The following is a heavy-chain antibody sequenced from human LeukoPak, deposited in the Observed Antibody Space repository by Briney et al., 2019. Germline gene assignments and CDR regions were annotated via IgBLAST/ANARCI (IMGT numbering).Heavy chain of an antibody. J-gene: IGHJ6*02. V-gene: IGHV1-58*02. CDR2: IVVGSGNT. D-gene: IGHD3-10*01. CDR3: AASLAPGYGMDV. Sequence: ASVKVSCKASGFTFTSSAMQRVRQARGQRLEWIGWIVVGSGNTNYAQKFQERVTITRDMSTSTAYMELSSLRSEDTAVYYCAASLAPGYGMDVWGQGTTVTVSS. CDR1: GFTFTSSA.